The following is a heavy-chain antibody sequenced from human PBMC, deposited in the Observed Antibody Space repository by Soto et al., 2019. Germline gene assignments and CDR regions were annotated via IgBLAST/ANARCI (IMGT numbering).Heavy chain of an antibody. Sequence: EVQLVESGGGLVKPGGSLRLSCAASGFTFSSYSMNWVRQAPGKGLEWVSSISSSSSYIYYADSVKGRFTISRDNAKNSLYLQMNSLRAEDTAVYYCAREDYGDYVRYGFDPGGQGTLVTVSS. CDR3: AREDYGDYVRYGFDP. CDR2: ISSSSSYI. V-gene: IGHV3-21*01. D-gene: IGHD4-17*01. CDR1: GFTFSSYS. J-gene: IGHJ5*02.